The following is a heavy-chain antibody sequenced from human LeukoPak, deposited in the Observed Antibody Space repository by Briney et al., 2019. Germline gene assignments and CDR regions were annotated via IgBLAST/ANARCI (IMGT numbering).Heavy chain of an antibody. J-gene: IGHJ4*02. CDR2: IYSAVST. CDR1: GFTVSSNY. V-gene: IGHV3-66*02. Sequence: GGSLRLSCAASGFTVSSNYMSWVRQPPGKGLEWVSVIYSAVSTYYADPAKGLFTISRDNSKNTLYLQMGSLRAEDMAVYYCARDNWVYDSSGYYSYYFDYWGQGTLVTVSS. D-gene: IGHD3-22*01. CDR3: ARDNWVYDSSGYYSYYFDY.